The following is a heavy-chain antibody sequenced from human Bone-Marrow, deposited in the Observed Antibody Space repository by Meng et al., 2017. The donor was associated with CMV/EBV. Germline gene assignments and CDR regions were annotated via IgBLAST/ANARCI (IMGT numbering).Heavy chain of an antibody. Sequence: GGSLRLSCAASGFTFSSYDFHWVRQATGKGLEWVSAIGTTGDTYYPDSVRGRFSISRDNAKNSLYLQMSSLRAEDTAVYFCASNLPAADYWGQGTLVTVSS. J-gene: IGHJ4*02. CDR1: GFTFSSYD. D-gene: IGHD2-2*01. CDR2: IGTTGDT. CDR3: ASNLPAADY. V-gene: IGHV3-13*01.